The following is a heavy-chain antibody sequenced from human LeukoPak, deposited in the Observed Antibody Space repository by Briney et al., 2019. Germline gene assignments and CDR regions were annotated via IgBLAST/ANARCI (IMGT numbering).Heavy chain of an antibody. CDR2: IYYSGST. J-gene: IGHJ4*02. V-gene: IGHV4-59*01. D-gene: IGHD6-13*01. Sequence: SETLSLTCTVSGGSISSYYWSWIRQPPGKGLEWIGYIYYSGSTNYNPSLKSRVTISVDTSKNQFSLKLSSVTAADAAVYYCARDAPHPYSSSWYAERYYFDYWGQGTLVTVSS. CDR3: ARDAPHPYSSSWYAERYYFDY. CDR1: GGSISSYY.